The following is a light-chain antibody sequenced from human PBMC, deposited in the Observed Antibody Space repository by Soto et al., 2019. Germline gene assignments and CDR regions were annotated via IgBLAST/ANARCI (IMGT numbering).Light chain of an antibody. CDR3: SSYTTTTTLWV. CDR2: EVS. V-gene: IGLV2-14*01. Sequence: QSVLTQPASVSGSPGQSITVSCTGTSSDVGSYNHVSWFQQHPGKAPKLMIYEVSNRPSGVPDRFSGSKSGNTASLTVSGLQAEDEADYYCSSYTTTTTLWVFGGGTKLTVL. J-gene: IGLJ3*02. CDR1: SSDVGSYNH.